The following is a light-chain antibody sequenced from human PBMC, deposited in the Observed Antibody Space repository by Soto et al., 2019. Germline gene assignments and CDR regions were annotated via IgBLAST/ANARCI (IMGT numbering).Light chain of an antibody. Sequence: EIQRTQSPSTLSASLGDRSAINCVASQSISTWLAWYQQKPGRAPKFLIYDASSLESGVPSRFSGSGSGTEFTITISNLQPDDFANYYCQQYDNYPLTVGGRTQVDIK. CDR1: QSISTW. V-gene: IGKV1-5*01. J-gene: IGKJ4*01. CDR2: DAS. CDR3: QQYDNYPLT.